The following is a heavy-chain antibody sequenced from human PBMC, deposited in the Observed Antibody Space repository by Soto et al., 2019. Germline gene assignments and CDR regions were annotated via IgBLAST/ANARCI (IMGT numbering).Heavy chain of an antibody. CDR3: ARRSSGYIDAFDI. V-gene: IGHV1-18*01. Sequence: VSSVRVSCKAAGHTFTSYGISRLRQAPVQGLEWRGWISAYNGNTSYAQKLQGRATMTTDTSTSTAYMELRSLSSDDTAVYYCARRSSGYIDAFDIWGQGTMVIVSS. J-gene: IGHJ3*02. CDR1: GHTFTSYG. CDR2: ISAYNGNT. D-gene: IGHD3-22*01.